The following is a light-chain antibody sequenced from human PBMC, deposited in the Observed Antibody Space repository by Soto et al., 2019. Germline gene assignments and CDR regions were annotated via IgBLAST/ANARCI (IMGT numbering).Light chain of an antibody. CDR2: EVS. Sequence: QSVLTQPASVSGSPGQSITISCTGTSSDVGGYNYVSWYQQHPGKAPKVMIFEVSRRPSGVSNRFSGSKAGDTASLTISGLQAEDEADYYCSSYTSSNTLIFGTGTKATVL. CDR3: SSYTSSNTLI. J-gene: IGLJ1*01. CDR1: SSDVGGYNY. V-gene: IGLV2-14*01.